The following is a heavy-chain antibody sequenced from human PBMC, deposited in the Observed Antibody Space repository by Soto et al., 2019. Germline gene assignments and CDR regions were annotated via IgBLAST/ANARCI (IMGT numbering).Heavy chain of an antibody. CDR2: IWYDGSNK. V-gene: IGHV3-33*08. CDR1: GFTFSSYG. Sequence: VQLVESGGGLVQPGGSLRLSCAASGFTFSSYGMHWVRQAPGKGLEWVAVIWYDGSNKYYADSVKGRFTISRDNSKNTLYLQMNSLRAEDTAVYYCARRLLVRGDWFDPWGQGTLVTVSS. CDR3: ARRLLVRGDWFDP. D-gene: IGHD3-10*01. J-gene: IGHJ5*02.